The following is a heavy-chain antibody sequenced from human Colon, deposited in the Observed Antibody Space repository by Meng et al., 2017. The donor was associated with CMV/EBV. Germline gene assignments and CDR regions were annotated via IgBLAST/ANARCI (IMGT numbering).Heavy chain of an antibody. CDR3: ARDNDGSSHYSQFDY. V-gene: IGHV3-33*01. Sequence: SGFPLNSYGIHWVRQFPGKGLEWVAVLWYDGSRKYFADSVQGRFSISRDDSKNTVYLQMNSLRAEVTAVYYCARDNDGSSHYSQFDYWGQGTLVTVSS. CDR1: GFPLNSYG. CDR2: LWYDGSRK. J-gene: IGHJ4*02. D-gene: IGHD3-22*01.